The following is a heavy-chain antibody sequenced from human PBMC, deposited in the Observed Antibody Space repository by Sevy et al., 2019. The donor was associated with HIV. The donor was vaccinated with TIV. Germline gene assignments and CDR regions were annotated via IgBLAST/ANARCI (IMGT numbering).Heavy chain of an antibody. CDR1: GGTFSSYA. CDR2: IIPIFGTA. Sequence: ASVKVSCKASGGTFSSYAISWVRQAPGQGLEWMGGIIPIFGTANYAQKFQGRVTITADKSTSTAYMELSSLRSEDMAVYYCARGGNYYDSSVSSYYYYMDVWGKGTTVTVSS. J-gene: IGHJ6*03. V-gene: IGHV1-69*06. D-gene: IGHD3-22*01. CDR3: ARGGNYYDSSVSSYYYYMDV.